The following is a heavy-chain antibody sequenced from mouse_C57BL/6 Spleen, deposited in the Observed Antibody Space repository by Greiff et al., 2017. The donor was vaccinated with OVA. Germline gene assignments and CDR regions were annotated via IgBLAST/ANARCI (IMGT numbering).Heavy chain of an antibody. Sequence: EVMLVESGGGLVKPGGSLKLSCAASGFTFSDYGMHWVRQAPEKGLEWVAYISSGSSTIYYADTVKGRFPISRDNSKNTPFLQMTSLQSEDTAIYYCGRYGYYPWFAYWGQGTLLTVSA. CDR3: GRYGYYPWFAY. J-gene: IGHJ3*01. V-gene: IGHV5-17*01. D-gene: IGHD2-3*01. CDR1: GFTFSDYG. CDR2: ISSGSSTI.